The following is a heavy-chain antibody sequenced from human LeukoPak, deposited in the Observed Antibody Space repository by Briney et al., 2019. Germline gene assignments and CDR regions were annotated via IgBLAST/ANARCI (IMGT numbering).Heavy chain of an antibody. V-gene: IGHV4-39*01. CDR1: GGSIRSSSYY. CDR3: ATPDLRNCSGGSCYYFDY. D-gene: IGHD2-15*01. CDR2: LYYSGRT. J-gene: IGHJ4*02. Sequence: SETLSLTCTVSGGSIRSSSYYWGWIRQPPGKGLEWLGRLYYSGRTYYNPSLKSRATISVDTSKNQFSLRLNSLTAADTAVYYCATPDLRNCSGGSCYYFDYWGQGALVTVSS.